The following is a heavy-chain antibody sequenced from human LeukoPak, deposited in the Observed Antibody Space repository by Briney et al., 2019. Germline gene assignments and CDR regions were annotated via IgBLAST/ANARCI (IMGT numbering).Heavy chain of an antibody. CDR3: ARGGEWLGSRGAFDI. CDR1: GYTFTSYA. V-gene: IGHV7-4-1*02. Sequence: ASVKVSCKASGYTFTSYAMNWVRQAPGQGLEWMGWINTNTGNPTYAQGFTGRFVFSLDTSVSTAYLQISSLKAEDTVVYYCARGGEWLGSRGAFDIWGQGTMVTVSS. J-gene: IGHJ3*02. D-gene: IGHD6-19*01. CDR2: INTNTGNP.